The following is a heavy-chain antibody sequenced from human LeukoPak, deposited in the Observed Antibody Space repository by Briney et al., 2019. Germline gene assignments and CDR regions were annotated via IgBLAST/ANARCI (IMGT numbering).Heavy chain of an antibody. CDR3: AKDRSGSNYGFAYWYFDL. V-gene: IGHV3-23*01. CDR1: GFTFSTYA. D-gene: IGHD5-18*01. J-gene: IGHJ2*01. CDR2: ISGSGDST. Sequence: GGSLRLSCAASGFTFSTYAMSWVRQAPGKGLEWVSAISGSGDSTYYADSVKGRFTNSRDNSKNTLYLQMNSLRADDTAVYYCAKDRSGSNYGFAYWYFDLWGRGTLVTVSS.